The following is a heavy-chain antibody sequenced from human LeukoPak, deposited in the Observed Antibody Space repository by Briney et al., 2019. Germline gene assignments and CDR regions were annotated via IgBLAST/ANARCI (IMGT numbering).Heavy chain of an antibody. V-gene: IGHV3-23*01. J-gene: IGHJ4*02. CDR1: GFTFSDYA. CDR2: IIASGRDT. D-gene: IGHD3-10*01. Sequence: TGGSLRLSCAASGFTFSDYAMNWVRQAPGKGLEWVSGIIASGRDTYYADSVKGRFTISRDTSKNTLYLQMNSLRAEDTAVYYCATDRYYYGLGYYFDYWGQGALVTVSS. CDR3: ATDRYYYGLGYYFDY.